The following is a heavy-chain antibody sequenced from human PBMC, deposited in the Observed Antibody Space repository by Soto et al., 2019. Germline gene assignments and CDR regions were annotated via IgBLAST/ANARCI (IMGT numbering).Heavy chain of an antibody. D-gene: IGHD2-21*01. V-gene: IGHV4-31*03. J-gene: IGHJ5*02. CDR2: IYYSGST. CDR3: ARGLLRTNWFDP. CDR1: GGSISSGGYY. Sequence: SDTLSLTCTVSGGSISSGGYYWSWIRQHPGKGLEWIGYIYYSGSTYYNPSLKSRVTISVDTSKNQFSLKLSSVTAADTAVYYCARGLLRTNWFDPWGQGTLVTVSS.